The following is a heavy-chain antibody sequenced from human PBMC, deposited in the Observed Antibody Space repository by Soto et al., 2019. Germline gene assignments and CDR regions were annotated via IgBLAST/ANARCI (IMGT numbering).Heavy chain of an antibody. CDR1: GFTFSSYA. D-gene: IGHD3-10*01. CDR2: ISGSGGST. Sequence: EVQVLESGGGLVQPGGSLRLSCAASGFTFSSYAMSWVRQAPGKGLEWVSAISGSGGSTYHADSVRGRFTISRDNSKNTLYLQMNSLTAEDTAVYYCAKDPSYGSGSYYYYYYGMDVWGQGTTVTVSS. J-gene: IGHJ6*02. V-gene: IGHV3-23*01. CDR3: AKDPSYGSGSYYYYYYGMDV.